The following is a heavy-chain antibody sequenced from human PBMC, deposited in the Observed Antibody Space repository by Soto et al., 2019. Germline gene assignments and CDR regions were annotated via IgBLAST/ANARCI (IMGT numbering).Heavy chain of an antibody. CDR2: ISSSSTTI. CDR3: ARALVFPGRFDT. Sequence: GGSLRLSCAASGFTFSSYNMNWVRQAPGKGLEWVSYISSSSTTIYYADSVRGRFTISRDNAKNSLYLQMNSLRAEDTAVYYCARALVFPGRFDTSGQGTLVTVSS. D-gene: IGHD3-10*01. V-gene: IGHV3-48*01. CDR1: GFTFSSYN. J-gene: IGHJ5*02.